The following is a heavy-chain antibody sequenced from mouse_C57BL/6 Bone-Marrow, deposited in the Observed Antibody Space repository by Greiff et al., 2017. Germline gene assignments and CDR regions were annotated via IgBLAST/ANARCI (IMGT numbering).Heavy chain of an antibody. Sequence: VQLKQSGAELVKPGASVKLSCTASGFNIKDTYIHWVKQRPEQGLEWIGRIDPANGNTKYDPKFQGKATITADTSSNTAYLQLSSLTSEDTAVYYCARDDYDGFDYWDQGTSLTVSA. V-gene: IGHV14-3*02. J-gene: IGHJ2*02. CDR2: IDPANGNT. CDR3: ARDDYDGFDY. CDR1: GFNIKDTY. D-gene: IGHD2-4*01.